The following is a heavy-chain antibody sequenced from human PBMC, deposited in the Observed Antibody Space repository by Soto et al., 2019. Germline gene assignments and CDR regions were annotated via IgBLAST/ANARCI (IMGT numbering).Heavy chain of an antibody. V-gene: IGHV3-64D*06. CDR1: GLSFNDYA. D-gene: IGHD3-3*01. J-gene: IGHJ4*02. CDR3: VKDRFVNY. CDR2: ISSDGRST. Sequence: RRLSCSASGLSFNDYAMHWVRQAAGKGLEYVSSISSDGRSTYYADSVRGRFTISRDNSKNTLYLQMNSLRVEDTAVYYCVKDRFVNYWGQGALVTVSS.